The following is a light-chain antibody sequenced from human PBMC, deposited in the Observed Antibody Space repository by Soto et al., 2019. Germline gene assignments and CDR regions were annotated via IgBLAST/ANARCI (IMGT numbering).Light chain of an antibody. CDR3: QQYYSFPRT. CDR1: QSLRSS. CDR2: DAS. J-gene: IGKJ1*01. V-gene: IGKV3-15*01. Sequence: ETMMTQSPDTLSVSLGERATLSCRASQSLRSSLAWYQQKPGQAPRLLIYDASTRATGIPARFSGSGSGTDFTLTISCLQSEDVATYYCQQYYSFPRTCGQGTKVDI.